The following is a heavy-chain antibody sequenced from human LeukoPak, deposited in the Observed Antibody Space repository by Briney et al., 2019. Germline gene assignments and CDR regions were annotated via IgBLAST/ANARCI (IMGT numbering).Heavy chain of an antibody. Sequence: GGSLRLSCAASGFTFSSYAMGWVRQAPGKGLEWVSATSSGGGATYYADSVKGRFTISRDNSKDTLDLQMNSLRAEDTAVYYCATSGGSPLRHFDYWGQGTLVTVSS. CDR3: ATSGGSPLRHFDY. CDR1: GFTFSSYA. CDR2: TSSGGGAT. D-gene: IGHD2-15*01. V-gene: IGHV3-23*01. J-gene: IGHJ4*02.